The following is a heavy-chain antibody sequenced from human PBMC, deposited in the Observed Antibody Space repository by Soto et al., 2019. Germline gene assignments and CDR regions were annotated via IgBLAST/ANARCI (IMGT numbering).Heavy chain of an antibody. Sequence: PGGSLRLSCAASGFTFSSYAMHWVRQAPCKGLEWVAVISYDGSNKYYADSVKGRFTISRDNSKNTLYLQMDSLRAEDTAVYYCSSDGGASTFEFDTWGQGTLVTVSS. CDR3: SSDGGASTFEFDT. CDR2: ISYDGSNK. CDR1: GFTFSSYA. D-gene: IGHD2-21*01. V-gene: IGHV3-30-3*01. J-gene: IGHJ5*02.